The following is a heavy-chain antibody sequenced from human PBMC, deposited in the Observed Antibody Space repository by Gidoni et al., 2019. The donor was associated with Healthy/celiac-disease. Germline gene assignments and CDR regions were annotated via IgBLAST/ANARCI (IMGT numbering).Heavy chain of an antibody. CDR3: ARVFHLEPYCSGGSCYADPGDY. V-gene: IGHV3-48*02. CDR2: ISSSSSTI. Sequence: EVQLVESGGGLVQPGGSLRLSCAASGFTFSSYSMNWVRQAPGKGLEWVSYISSSSSTIYYADSVKGRFTISRDNAKNSLYLQMNSLRDEDTAVYYCARVFHLEPYCSGGSCYADPGDYWGQGTLVTVSS. CDR1: GFTFSSYS. J-gene: IGHJ4*02. D-gene: IGHD2-15*01.